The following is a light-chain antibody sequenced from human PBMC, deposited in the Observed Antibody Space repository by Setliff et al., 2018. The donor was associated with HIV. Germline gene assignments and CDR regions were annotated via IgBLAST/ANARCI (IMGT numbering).Light chain of an antibody. CDR3: CSYAGSSVSYV. CDR1: NSDIGTYNY. V-gene: IGLV2-11*01. J-gene: IGLJ1*01. CDR2: DVT. Sequence: ALTQPRSVSGSPGQSVTISCTGTNSDIGTYNYVSWYQQHPGKAPKLMIYDVTKRPSGVPDRFSGSKSVNTASLTISGLQTDDEADYYCCSYAGSSVSYVFGTGTKVTVL.